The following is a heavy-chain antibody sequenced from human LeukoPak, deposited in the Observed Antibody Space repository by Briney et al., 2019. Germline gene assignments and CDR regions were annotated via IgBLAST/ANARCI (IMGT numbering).Heavy chain of an antibody. D-gene: IGHD2-15*01. CDR2: VNSDGSST. Sequence: PGGSLRLSCAASGFTFTNYWMHWVRHAPGKGLVWVSRVNSDGSSTTYADSVKGRFTISRDNAKNTLYLQMNSLRAEDTAVYYCARISASWGQGTLVTVSS. CDR3: ARISAS. J-gene: IGHJ5*02. CDR1: GFTFTNYW. V-gene: IGHV3-74*01.